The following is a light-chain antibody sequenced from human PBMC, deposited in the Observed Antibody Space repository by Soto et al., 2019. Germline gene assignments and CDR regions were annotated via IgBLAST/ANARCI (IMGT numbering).Light chain of an antibody. V-gene: IGKV1-39*01. J-gene: IGKJ1*01. CDR1: QSISSY. CDR3: QQSYSTPWT. CDR2: AAS. Sequence: DLPMSPSPSPPSSSVGDKVTIPFRASQSISSYLNWYQQKPGKAPKLLIYAASSLQSGVPSRFSGSGSGTDFTLTISSLQPEDFATYYCQQSYSTPWTFGQGTKVDIK.